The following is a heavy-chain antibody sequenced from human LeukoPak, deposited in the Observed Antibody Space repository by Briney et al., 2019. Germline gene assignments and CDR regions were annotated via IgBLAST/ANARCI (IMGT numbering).Heavy chain of an antibody. J-gene: IGHJ4*02. CDR2: IYYSGST. CDR1: GGSISSSSYY. V-gene: IGHV4-39*01. D-gene: IGHD3-9*01. Sequence: PSETLSLTCTVSGGSISSSSYYWGWIRQPPGKGLEWIGSIYYSGSTYYNPSLKSRVTISVDTSKNQFSLKLSSVTAADTAVYYCARHIVMYYDILTGYFDYWGQGTLVTVSS. CDR3: ARHIVMYYDILTGYFDY.